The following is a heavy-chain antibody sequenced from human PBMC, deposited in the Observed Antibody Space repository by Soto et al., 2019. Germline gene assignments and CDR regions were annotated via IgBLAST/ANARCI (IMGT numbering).Heavy chain of an antibody. D-gene: IGHD3-3*01. CDR2: IYYSGST. CDR1: GGSVSSGSYY. V-gene: IGHV4-61*01. Sequence: QVQLQESGPGLVKPSETLSLTCTVSGGSVSSGSYYWSWIRQPPGKGLEWIGYIYYSGSTNYNPSLKSRVTISVDTSKYQFSLKLISVTAADTAVYYCARDALRFLDDYYYGMDVWGQGTTVTVSS. J-gene: IGHJ6*02. CDR3: ARDALRFLDDYYYGMDV.